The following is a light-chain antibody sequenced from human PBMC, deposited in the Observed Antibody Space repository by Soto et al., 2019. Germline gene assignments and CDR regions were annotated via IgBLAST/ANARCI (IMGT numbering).Light chain of an antibody. Sequence: SYELTQPPSVSVAPGKTATITCGGNNIGSESVHWYQQRPGQAPVLVISYDSDRSSGIPERFSGSNSGNTATLTISRVEAGDEADYYCQVWDTNVVFGGGTQLTVL. J-gene: IGLJ2*01. CDR3: QVWDTNVV. CDR2: YDS. CDR1: NIGSES. V-gene: IGLV3-21*04.